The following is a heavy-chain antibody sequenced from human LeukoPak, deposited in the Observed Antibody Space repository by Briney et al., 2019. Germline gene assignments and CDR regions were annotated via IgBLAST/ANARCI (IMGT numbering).Heavy chain of an antibody. Sequence: GSLRLSCAASGFTFSSYSMNWVRQTPGKGLEWVANIKKDGNEKYYVDSVRGRFTISRDNAKNSPYLQMNSLRAEDTAVYYCAADGYSSPFDYWGQGTLVTVSS. CDR1: GFTFSSYS. V-gene: IGHV3-7*01. CDR2: IKKDGNEK. D-gene: IGHD5-24*01. J-gene: IGHJ4*02. CDR3: AADGYSSPFDY.